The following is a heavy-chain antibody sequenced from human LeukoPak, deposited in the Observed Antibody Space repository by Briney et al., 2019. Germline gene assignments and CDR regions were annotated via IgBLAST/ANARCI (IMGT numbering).Heavy chain of an antibody. D-gene: IGHD3-22*01. Sequence: GESLKISCKGSGYSFTSYWIGWVRQMPGKGLEWMGIIYPDDSDTRYSPSFQGQVTISADKSISTAYLQWSSLKASDTAMYYCARLRYYDTLGVPEYFQHWGQGTLVTVSS. CDR1: GYSFTSYW. J-gene: IGHJ1*01. V-gene: IGHV5-51*01. CDR2: IYPDDSDT. CDR3: ARLRYYDTLGVPEYFQH.